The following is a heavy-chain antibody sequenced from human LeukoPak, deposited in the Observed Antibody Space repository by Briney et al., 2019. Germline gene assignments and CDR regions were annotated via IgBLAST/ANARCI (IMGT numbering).Heavy chain of an antibody. CDR2: DNPVFGST. D-gene: IGHD1-14*01. CDR3: ARGQRNHYYPYFEY. CDR1: GGTFGSYA. V-gene: IGHV1-69*01. Sequence: SVKVSCKSSGGTFGSYAYSRVRQAPGQGLEWVGGDNPVFGSTHYAQKFQGRVTIDADESTSTAYMELSSLRSDDTAVYYCARGQRNHYYPYFEYWGQGTLVTVSS. J-gene: IGHJ4*02.